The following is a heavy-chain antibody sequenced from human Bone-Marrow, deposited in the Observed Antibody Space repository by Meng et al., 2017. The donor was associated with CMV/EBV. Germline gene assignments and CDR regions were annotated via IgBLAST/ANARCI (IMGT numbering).Heavy chain of an antibody. D-gene: IGHD1-14*01. J-gene: IGHJ4*02. Sequence: GESLKISCAASGFTFSSYAMHWVRQAPGKGLEWVAVISYDGSNKYYADSVKGRFTISRDNSKNTLYLQMNSLRAEDTAVYYCFPEPAGLDYWGQGTLVTVSS. CDR1: GFTFSSYA. V-gene: IGHV3-30*04. CDR2: ISYDGSNK. CDR3: FPEPAGLDY.